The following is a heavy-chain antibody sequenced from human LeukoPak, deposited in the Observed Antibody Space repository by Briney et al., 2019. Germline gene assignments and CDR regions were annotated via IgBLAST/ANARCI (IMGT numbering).Heavy chain of an antibody. D-gene: IGHD3-22*01. V-gene: IGHV4-59*01. J-gene: IGHJ5*02. CDR1: GGSLGTYH. CDR2: INFSGTT. Sequence: SETLSLTCTVSGGSLGTYHWSRIRQPPGKGLEWIGYINFSGTTNYNPSLKSRVSISVDTSKNQFSLRLSSMTAADTAVYYCARGTMMVGPWGQGTQVTVSS. CDR3: ARGTMMVGP.